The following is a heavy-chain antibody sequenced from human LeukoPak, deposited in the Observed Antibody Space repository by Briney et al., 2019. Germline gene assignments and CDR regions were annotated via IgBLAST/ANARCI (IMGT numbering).Heavy chain of an antibody. CDR2: IKQDGSEK. CDR3: ARAPTIFGVTTVPDY. CDR1: GFSISNYW. D-gene: IGHD3-3*01. V-gene: IGHV3-7*01. Sequence: GGSLRLSCAASGFSISNYWMSWVRQAPGKGPEWVANIKQDGSEKYYVDSVRGRFTVSRDNAKNSLYLQMNSLRAEDTAVYYCARAPTIFGVTTVPDYWGQGTLVTVSS. J-gene: IGHJ4*02.